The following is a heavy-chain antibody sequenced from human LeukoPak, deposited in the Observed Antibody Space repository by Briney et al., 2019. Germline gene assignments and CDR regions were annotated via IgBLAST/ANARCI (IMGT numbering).Heavy chain of an antibody. D-gene: IGHD4-17*01. CDR2: ISGSGGST. J-gene: IGHJ6*02. Sequence: GGSLRLSCAASGFTFSSYAMSWVRQAPGKGLEWVSAISGSGGSTYYANSVKGRFTISRDNSKNTLYLQMNSLRAEDTAVYYCAKDDYGDYGMDVWGQGTTVTISS. CDR1: GFTFSSYA. CDR3: AKDDYGDYGMDV. V-gene: IGHV3-23*01.